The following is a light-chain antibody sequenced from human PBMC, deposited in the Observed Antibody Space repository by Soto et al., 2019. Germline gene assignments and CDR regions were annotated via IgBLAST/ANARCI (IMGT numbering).Light chain of an antibody. J-gene: IGKJ2*01. V-gene: IGKV4-1*01. CDR1: QSVLYNSNNKNY. Sequence: DIVMTQSPDSLAVSLGERATINCKSSQSVLYNSNNKNYLAWYQQKPGQPPKLLIYWASIRESGVPDRFSGSGSGTDFTLTISSLQAEDVAVYYCQQYYSTPPYTFGQGTKLEIQ. CDR3: QQYYSTPPYT. CDR2: WAS.